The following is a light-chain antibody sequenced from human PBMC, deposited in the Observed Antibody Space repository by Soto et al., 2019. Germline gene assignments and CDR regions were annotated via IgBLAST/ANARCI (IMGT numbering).Light chain of an antibody. CDR2: KAS. Sequence: DIQMTQSPSTLSASVGDRVTITCRASQSISSWVAWYQQKPGKGPKLLIYKASHLESGVPSRFSGSGSGTEFTLTISSLQPGDCATYYCQHYNTYPWTFGHGTKVE. J-gene: IGKJ1*01. CDR3: QHYNTYPWT. CDR1: QSISSW. V-gene: IGKV1-5*03.